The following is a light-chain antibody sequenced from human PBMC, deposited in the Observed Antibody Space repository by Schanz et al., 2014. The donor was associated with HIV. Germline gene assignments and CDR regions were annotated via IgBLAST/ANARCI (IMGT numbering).Light chain of an antibody. CDR3: QQYNNLPLT. CDR1: QSVSSF. CDR2: DAS. J-gene: IGKJ4*01. Sequence: EIVLTQSPATLSLSPGERATLSCRASQSVSSFLAWYQQKPGQAPRLLIYDASTRATGIPARFSGSGSGTDFTLTISSLQSEDFAVYYCQQYNNLPLTFGGGTQVEIK. V-gene: IGKV3-11*01.